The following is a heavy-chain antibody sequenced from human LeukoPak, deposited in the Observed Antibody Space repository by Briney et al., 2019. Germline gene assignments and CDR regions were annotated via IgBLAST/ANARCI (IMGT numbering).Heavy chain of an antibody. V-gene: IGHV1-69*05. CDR3: ARAGRWLRKLKSGDWFDP. D-gene: IGHD5-24*01. Sequence: SVKVSCKASGGTFSSYAISWVRQAPGQGLEWMGGIIPIFGTANYAQKFQGRVTITTDESTSTAYMELSSLKSEDTAVYYCARAGRWLRKLKSGDWFDPWGQGTLVTVSS. J-gene: IGHJ5*02. CDR1: GGTFSSYA. CDR2: IIPIFGTA.